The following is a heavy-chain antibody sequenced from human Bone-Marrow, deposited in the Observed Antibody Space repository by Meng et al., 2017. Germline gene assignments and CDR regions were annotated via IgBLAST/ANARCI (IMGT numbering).Heavy chain of an antibody. CDR1: GLSFTDAW. CDR2: IERKRDGGTT. Sequence: VQLVGSGGGLVKPGGSLRLSCVASGLSFTDAWMSWVRQASGKGLEWVGRIERKRDGGTTDYAAPVKGRFTTSRDDSKNTLYLQMNSLISEDTAVYFCATGAAAADHWGQGTLVTVSS. J-gene: IGHJ4*02. D-gene: IGHD6-13*01. V-gene: IGHV3-15*04. CDR3: ATGAAAADH.